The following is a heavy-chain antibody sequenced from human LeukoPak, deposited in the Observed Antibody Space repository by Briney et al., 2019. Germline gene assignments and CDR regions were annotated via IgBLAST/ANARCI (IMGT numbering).Heavy chain of an antibody. V-gene: IGHV1-46*01. Sequence: ASVKVSCKASGYTFTSYYMHWVRQAPGQGLERMGITNPSGGSTNYAQKFQGRVTMTRDTSTSTVYMELSSLRSEDTATYYCARLRDYGDYRDAFDIWGQGTMVTVSS. D-gene: IGHD4-17*01. CDR3: ARLRDYGDYRDAFDI. J-gene: IGHJ3*02. CDR2: TNPSGGST. CDR1: GYTFTSYY.